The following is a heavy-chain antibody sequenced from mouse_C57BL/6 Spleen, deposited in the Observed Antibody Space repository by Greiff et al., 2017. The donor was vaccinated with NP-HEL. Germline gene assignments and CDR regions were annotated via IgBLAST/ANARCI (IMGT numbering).Heavy chain of an antibody. Sequence: EVQLVESGGGLVKPGGSLKLSCAASGFTFSSYAMSWVRQTPEKRLEWVATISDGGSYTYYPDNVKGRFTISRDNAKNNLYLQMSHLKSEDTAMYYCARDQGAYGSSPWFAYWGQGTLVTVSA. J-gene: IGHJ3*01. CDR2: ISDGGSYT. CDR3: ARDQGAYGSSPWFAY. CDR1: GFTFSSYA. V-gene: IGHV5-4*01. D-gene: IGHD1-1*01.